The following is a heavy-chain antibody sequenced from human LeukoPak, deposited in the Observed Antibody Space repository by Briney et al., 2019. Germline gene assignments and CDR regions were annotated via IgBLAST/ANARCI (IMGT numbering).Heavy chain of an antibody. D-gene: IGHD3-22*01. V-gene: IGHV1-18*01. Sequence: ASVKVSCKASGYTFTSYGISWLRQAPGQGLEWMGWISAYNGNTNYAQKLQGRVTMTTDTSTSTAYMELRSLRSDDTAVYYCARDGWGHYYDSSGYYHYYFDYWGQGTLVTVSS. J-gene: IGHJ4*02. CDR1: GYTFTSYG. CDR2: ISAYNGNT. CDR3: ARDGWGHYYDSSGYYHYYFDY.